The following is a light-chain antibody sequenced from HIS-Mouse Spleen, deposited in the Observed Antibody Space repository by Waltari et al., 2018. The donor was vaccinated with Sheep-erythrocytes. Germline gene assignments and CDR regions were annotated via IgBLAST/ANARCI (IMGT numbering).Light chain of an antibody. CDR2: DVS. Sequence: QSALTQPRSVSGSPGQSVTITCTGTSSDVGGYNYVSWYQPHPGKAPKLMIYDVSKRPTWVPDRFSGSKSGNTASLTISGLQAEDAADYYCCSYAGSYNHVFATGTKVTVL. J-gene: IGLJ1*01. CDR3: CSYAGSYNHV. CDR1: SSDVGGYNY. V-gene: IGLV2-11*01.